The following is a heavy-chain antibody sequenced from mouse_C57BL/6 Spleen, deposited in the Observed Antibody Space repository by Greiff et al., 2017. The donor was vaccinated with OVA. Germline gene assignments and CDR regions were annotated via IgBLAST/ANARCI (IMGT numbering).Heavy chain of an antibody. D-gene: IGHD6-1*01. Sequence: EVQLVESGPGLVKPSQSLSLTCSVTGYSITSGYYWNWIRQFPGNKLEWMGYISYDGSNNYNPSLKNRISITRDTSKNQFFLKLNSVTTEDTATYYFARSLAWFAYWGQGTLVTVSA. V-gene: IGHV3-6*01. CDR3: ARSLAWFAY. J-gene: IGHJ3*01. CDR2: ISYDGSN. CDR1: GYSITSGYY.